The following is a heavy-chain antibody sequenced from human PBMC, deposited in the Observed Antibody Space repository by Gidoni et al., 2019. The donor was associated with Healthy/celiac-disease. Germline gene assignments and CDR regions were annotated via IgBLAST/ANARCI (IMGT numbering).Heavy chain of an antibody. CDR1: GFPFSSYA. V-gene: IGHV3-23*01. CDR2: ISGSGGST. CDR3: AKDDTGSGIAARPVDY. J-gene: IGHJ4*02. Sequence: EVQLLESGGGLVQPGGSLRLSCAASGFPFSSYAMRGVRPAPGKGRGGVSAISGSGGSTYYADSVKGRFTISRDNSKNTLYLQMNSLRAEDTAVYYCAKDDTGSGIAARPVDYWGQGTLVTVSS. D-gene: IGHD6-6*01.